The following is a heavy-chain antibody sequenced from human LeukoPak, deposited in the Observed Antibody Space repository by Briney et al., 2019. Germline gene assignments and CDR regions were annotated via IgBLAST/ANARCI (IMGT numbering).Heavy chain of an antibody. Sequence: GGSLRLSCVVSGFTFSNYGMHWARQAPGKGLEWVAFIRYDGSNKYYADSVKGRFTISRDNSKNTLYLQMNGLRAEDTAVYYCAKDPYSGSYLGIFDYWGQGTLVTVSS. CDR1: GFTFSNYG. CDR3: AKDPYSGSYLGIFDY. J-gene: IGHJ4*02. D-gene: IGHD1-26*01. CDR2: IRYDGSNK. V-gene: IGHV3-30*02.